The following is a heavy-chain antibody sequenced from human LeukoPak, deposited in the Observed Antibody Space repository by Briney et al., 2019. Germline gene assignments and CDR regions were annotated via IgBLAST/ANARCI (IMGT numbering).Heavy chain of an antibody. Sequence: GRSLRLSCAASGFSFSTYEMNWVRQAPGKGLEWISYVSRSSSVTHYADSVKGRFTISRDNAKNSLYLQMSSLRDEDTAVYYCARAPSWSSFGGYFDYWGQGTLVTVSS. CDR1: GFSFSTYE. CDR3: ARAPSWSSFGGYFDY. J-gene: IGHJ4*02. D-gene: IGHD3-3*01. CDR2: VSRSSSVT. V-gene: IGHV3-48*02.